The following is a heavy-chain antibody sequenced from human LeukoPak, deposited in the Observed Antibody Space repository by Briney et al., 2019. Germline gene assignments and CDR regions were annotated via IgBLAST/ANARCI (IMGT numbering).Heavy chain of an antibody. CDR1: GYTFSNYY. D-gene: IGHD3-22*01. CDR2: MNPSGGST. V-gene: IGHV1-46*01. J-gene: IGHJ4*02. Sequence: ASVKVSCTASGYTFSNYYVHWVRQAPGQGLEWIGIMNPSGGSTNYTQKFQGRVTMTEDTSTDTAYMELSSLRSEDTVVYYCATHYYDILHWGQGTLVTVSS. CDR3: ATHYYDILH.